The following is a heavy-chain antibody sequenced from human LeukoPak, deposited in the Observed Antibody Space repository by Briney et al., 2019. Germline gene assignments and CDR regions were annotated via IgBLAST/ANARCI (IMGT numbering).Heavy chain of an antibody. Sequence: GGSLRLSCAASGFTFSSYAMHWVRQAPGKGLEWVAVISYDGSNKYYADSVKGRFTISRDNSKNTLYPQMNSLRAEDTAVYYCARDRRSGSYYYYGMDVWGQGTTVTVSS. CDR3: ARDRRSGSYYYYGMDV. D-gene: IGHD1-26*01. J-gene: IGHJ6*02. CDR1: GFTFSSYA. CDR2: ISYDGSNK. V-gene: IGHV3-30-3*01.